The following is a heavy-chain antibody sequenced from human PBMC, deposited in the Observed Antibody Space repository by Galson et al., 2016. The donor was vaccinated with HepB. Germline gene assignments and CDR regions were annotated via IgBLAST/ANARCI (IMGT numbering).Heavy chain of an antibody. D-gene: IGHD6-19*01. V-gene: IGHV4-59*01. CDR3: ARARYSSGLYNWFDP. CDR2: IYYSGST. J-gene: IGHJ5*02. Sequence: TLSLTCTVSGGSISSYYWNWIRQPPGKGLEWVGYIYYSGSTYYNPSLKSRVTMSVDTSKNQFSLKLSSVTAADTAAYYCARARYSSGLYNWFDPWGQGTLVTVSS. CDR1: GGSISSYY.